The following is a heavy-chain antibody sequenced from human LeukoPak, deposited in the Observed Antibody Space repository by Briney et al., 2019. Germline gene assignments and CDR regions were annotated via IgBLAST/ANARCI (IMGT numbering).Heavy chain of an antibody. J-gene: IGHJ4*02. D-gene: IGHD3-16*02. CDR2: IYYSGST. CDR3: ARGVMITFGGVIVPDY. CDR1: GGSISSYY. Sequence: SESLSLTCTVSGGSISSYYWSWIRQPPGKGLEWIGYIYYSGSTNYNPSLKSRVTISVDTSKNQFSLKLSSVTAADTAVYYCARGVMITFGGVIVPDYWGQGTLVTVSS. V-gene: IGHV4-59*01.